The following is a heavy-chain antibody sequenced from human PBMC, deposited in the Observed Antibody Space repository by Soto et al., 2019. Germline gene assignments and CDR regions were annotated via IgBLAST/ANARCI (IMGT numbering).Heavy chain of an antibody. CDR1: GFTVSSNY. J-gene: IGHJ3*02. CDR3: ARGLVSYGSGSYYKGLDAFDI. D-gene: IGHD3-10*01. V-gene: IGHV3-21*01. CDR2: ISSSSSYI. Sequence: GGSLRLSCAASGFTVSSNYMNWVRQAPGKGLEWVSSISSSSSYIYYADSVKGRFTISRDNAKNSLYLQMNSLRAEDTAVYYCARGLVSYGSGSYYKGLDAFDIWGQGTMVTVSS.